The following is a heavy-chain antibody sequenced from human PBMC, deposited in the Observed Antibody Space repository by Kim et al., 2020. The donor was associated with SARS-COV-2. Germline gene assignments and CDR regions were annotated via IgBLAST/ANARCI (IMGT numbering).Heavy chain of an antibody. CDR3: ARVRDSSGYYYYYGMDV. V-gene: IGHV4-4*02. D-gene: IGHD3-22*01. Sequence: LKSRVTISVDKSKNQFSLKLSSVTAADTAVYYCARVRDSSGYYYYYGMDVWGQGTTVTVSS. J-gene: IGHJ6*02.